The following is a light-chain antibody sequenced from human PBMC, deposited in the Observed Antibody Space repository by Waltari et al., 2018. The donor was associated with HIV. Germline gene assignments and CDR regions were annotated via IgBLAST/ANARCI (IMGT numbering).Light chain of an antibody. J-gene: IGKJ4*01. CDR1: QSISSY. CDR2: AAS. V-gene: IGKV1-39*01. Sequence: DIQMTQSPSSLSASVGDRVTITCRASQSISSYLNWYQQKPGKAPKLLIYAASSLQSGVPSRFSGSGSGTDFTLTISSLQPEDFATYYCQQSSTFGGGTKVEIK. CDR3: QQSST.